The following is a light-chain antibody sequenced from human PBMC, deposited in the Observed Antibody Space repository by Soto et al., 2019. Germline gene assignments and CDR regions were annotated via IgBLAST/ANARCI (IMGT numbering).Light chain of an antibody. CDR2: GAS. Sequence: EIVMTQSTATLSVSPGERATLSCRASQSVSSNLAWYQQKPGQAPRLLIYGASTRATGIPARFSGSGSGTEFTPTISSLQSEEFAVYYCQQYNNWPALYTFGQGTKMEIK. J-gene: IGKJ2*01. CDR3: QQYNNWPALYT. V-gene: IGKV3-15*01. CDR1: QSVSSN.